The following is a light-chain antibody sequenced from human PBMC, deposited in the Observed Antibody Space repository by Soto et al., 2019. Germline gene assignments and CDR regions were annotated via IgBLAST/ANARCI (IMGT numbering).Light chain of an antibody. CDR3: QQYGGPPRT. CDR1: QRVGNS. CDR2: DAS. Sequence: EIVLTQSTGTLSLSPGERATLSCRASQRVGNSLVWYQQKPGQAPRLLIYDASTRATGTPDRFSGSGSGTDFTLTISRLEPEDFAVYSCQQYGGPPRTFGQGTKVEI. J-gene: IGKJ1*01. V-gene: IGKV3-20*01.